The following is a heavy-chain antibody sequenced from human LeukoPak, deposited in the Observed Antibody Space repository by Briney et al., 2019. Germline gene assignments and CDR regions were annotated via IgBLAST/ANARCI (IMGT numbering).Heavy chain of an antibody. CDR3: ARDVLRGGYFDY. V-gene: IGHV3-30-3*01. J-gene: IGHJ4*02. Sequence: PGRSLRLSCAASGFTFSSYAMHWVRQAPGKGLEWVAVISYDGSNKYYADSVKGRFTISRDNSKNTLHLQMNSLRAEDTAVYYCARDVLRGGYFDYWGQGTLVTVSS. D-gene: IGHD3-16*01. CDR1: GFTFSSYA. CDR2: ISYDGSNK.